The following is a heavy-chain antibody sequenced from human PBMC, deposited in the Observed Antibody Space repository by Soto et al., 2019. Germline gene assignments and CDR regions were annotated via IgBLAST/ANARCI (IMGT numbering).Heavy chain of an antibody. D-gene: IGHD2-15*01. CDR1: GYTLTELS. Sequence: QVQLVQSGAEVKKPGASVNVSCKVSGYTLTELSMHWVRQAPGKGLDWMGGFDPEDGETIYAQKCQGRVTMTEDTYTDTAYMELSSLRSEDTAVYYCATEIMRYCSGGSCYGRLYYFAYWGQGTLVTVSS. CDR3: ATEIMRYCSGGSCYGRLYYFAY. V-gene: IGHV1-24*01. CDR2: FDPEDGET. J-gene: IGHJ4*02.